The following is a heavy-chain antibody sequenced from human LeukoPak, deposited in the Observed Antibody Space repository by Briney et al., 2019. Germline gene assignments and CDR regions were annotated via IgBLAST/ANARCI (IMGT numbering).Heavy chain of an antibody. V-gene: IGHV3-30-3*01. D-gene: IGHD3-3*01. CDR2: ISYDGSNK. Sequence: GRSLRLSCAASGFTFSSYAMPWVRQAPGKGLGWVAVISYDGSNKYYADSVKGRFTISRDNSKNTLYLQMNSLRAEDTAVYYCARAINTYYDFWSGYYPDYWGQGTLVTVSS. J-gene: IGHJ4*02. CDR1: GFTFSSYA. CDR3: ARAINTYYDFWSGYYPDY.